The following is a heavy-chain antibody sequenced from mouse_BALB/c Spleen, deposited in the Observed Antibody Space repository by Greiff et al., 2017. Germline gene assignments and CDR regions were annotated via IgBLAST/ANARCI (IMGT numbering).Heavy chain of an antibody. CDR3: ARDPYYYGSSYFAMDY. J-gene: IGHJ4*01. CDR2: IWGDGST. CDR1: GFSLTGYG. D-gene: IGHD1-1*01. V-gene: IGHV2-6-7*01. Sequence: VQLQQSGPGLVAPSQSLSITCTVSGFSLTGYGVNWVRQPPGKGLEWLGMIWGDGSTDYNSALKSRLSISKDNSKSQVFLKMNSLQTDDTARYYCARDPYYYGSSYFAMDYWGQGTSVTVSS.